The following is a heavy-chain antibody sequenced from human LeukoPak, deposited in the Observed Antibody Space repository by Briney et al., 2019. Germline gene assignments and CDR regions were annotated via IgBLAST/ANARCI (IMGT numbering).Heavy chain of an antibody. CDR1: GXSISSYY. CDR2: IYTSGST. J-gene: IGHJ6*02. Sequence: SETLSLTCTVSGXSISSYYWSWIRQPAGKGLEWIGRIYTSGSTNYNPSLKSRVTMSVDTSKNQFSLKLSSVTAADTAVYYCARATVVPAAMGYYYYGMDVWGQGTTVTVSS. V-gene: IGHV4-4*07. CDR3: ARATVVPAAMGYYYYGMDV. D-gene: IGHD2-2*01.